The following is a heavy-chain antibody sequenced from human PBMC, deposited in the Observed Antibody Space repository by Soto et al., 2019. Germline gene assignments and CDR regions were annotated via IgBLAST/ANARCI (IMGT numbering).Heavy chain of an antibody. D-gene: IGHD2-2*01. CDR1: GYTFTGYY. CDR2: INPQTGGT. V-gene: IGHV1-2*02. CDR3: ARERYQVISDGMDV. J-gene: IGHJ6*02. Sequence: ASVKVSCKASGYTFTGYYIHLVREAPGQGLEWMGWINPQTGGTSYGQKFQGRVTLSRDTSINTAYLELSRLRFDDAAVYFCARERYQVISDGMDVWGQGTTVTVSS.